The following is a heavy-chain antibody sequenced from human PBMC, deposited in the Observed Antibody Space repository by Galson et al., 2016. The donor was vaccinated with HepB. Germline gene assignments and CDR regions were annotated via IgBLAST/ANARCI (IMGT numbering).Heavy chain of an antibody. D-gene: IGHD2-2*01. CDR1: GFTFNSYA. V-gene: IGHV3-23*01. CDR2: ISGSGGIR. J-gene: IGHJ4*02. Sequence: SLRLSCAASGFTFNSYAMNWVRQAAGKGLEWVSLISGSGGIRHYADSVQGRFTISRDNSENTVYLQMNSLRAEDTAVYYCAKDTNLGGYAPHDWGQGTLVSVSS. CDR3: AKDTNLGGYAPHD.